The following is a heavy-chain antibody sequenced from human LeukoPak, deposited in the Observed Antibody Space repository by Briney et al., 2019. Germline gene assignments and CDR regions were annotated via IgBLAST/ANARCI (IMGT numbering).Heavy chain of an antibody. J-gene: IGHJ3*02. V-gene: IGHV5-51*01. CDR1: GYIFTTYW. CDR3: ARPRGYGQSSDAFDI. Sequence: GESLQISCKGAGYIFTTYWIAWGRQLPGKGVEWRGIIYPGDSDTRYSPSFQGQVTISADKSISTAYLQWSSLKASDTAMYYCARPRGYGQSSDAFDIWGQGTIVTVSS. CDR2: IYPGDSDT. D-gene: IGHD5-18*01.